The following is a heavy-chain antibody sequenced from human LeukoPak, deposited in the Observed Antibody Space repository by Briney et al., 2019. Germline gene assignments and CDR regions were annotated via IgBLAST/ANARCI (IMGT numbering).Heavy chain of an antibody. J-gene: IGHJ5*02. CDR1: GCTVRNNY. D-gene: IGHD3-10*01. CDR3: AKGYYGSGTYGWFDP. V-gene: IGHV3-53*01. CDR2: IYSGGST. Sequence: GGSLRLSCAASGCTVRNNYMSWVRQAPGKGLEWVSLIYSGGSTYYADSVKGRFTISRDNSKKKLYLQMNSLRAEDTAVYYCAKGYYGSGTYGWFDPWGQGTLVTVSS.